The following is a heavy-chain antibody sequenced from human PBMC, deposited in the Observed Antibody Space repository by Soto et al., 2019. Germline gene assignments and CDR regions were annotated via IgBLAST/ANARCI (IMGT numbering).Heavy chain of an antibody. CDR3: ARDFGGDYGSGSRY. CDR1: GGTFSSYT. D-gene: IGHD3-10*01. J-gene: IGHJ4*02. CDR2: IIPILGIA. V-gene: IGHV1-69*08. Sequence: QVQLVQSGAEVKKPGSSVKVSCKASGGTFSSYTISWVRQAPGQGLEWMGRIIPILGIANYAQKFQGRVTXXAXKXXSTADVELSSMRSEDTAVYYCARDFGGDYGSGSRYWGQGTLVTVSS.